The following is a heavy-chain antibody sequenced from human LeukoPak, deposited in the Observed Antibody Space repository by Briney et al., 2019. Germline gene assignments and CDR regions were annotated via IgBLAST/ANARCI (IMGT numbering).Heavy chain of an antibody. Sequence: GESLKISCKGSGYSFTSNWIGWVRQMPGKGLEWMGIIYPGDSDTRYSPSFQGQVTISADKSISTAYLRWSSLKASDTAMHYCARSEGYRGGDPAYWGQGTLVTVSS. J-gene: IGHJ4*02. D-gene: IGHD2-21*01. CDR2: IYPGDSDT. CDR1: GYSFTSNW. CDR3: ARSEGYRGGDPAY. V-gene: IGHV5-51*01.